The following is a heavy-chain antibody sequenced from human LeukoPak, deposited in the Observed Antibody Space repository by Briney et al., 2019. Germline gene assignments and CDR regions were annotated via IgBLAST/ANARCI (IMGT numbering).Heavy chain of an antibody. V-gene: IGHV4-59*01. CDR2: IYYSGST. D-gene: IGHD5-18*01. CDR1: GGSISSYH. CDR3: ARDAAMAGYYFDC. J-gene: IGHJ4*02. Sequence: SETLSLTCTVSGGSISSYHWSWIRQPPGKGLEWIGYIYYSGSTNYNPSLKSRVTISVDTSKNQFSLKLSSVTAADTAVYYCARDAAMAGYYFDCWGQGTLVTVSS.